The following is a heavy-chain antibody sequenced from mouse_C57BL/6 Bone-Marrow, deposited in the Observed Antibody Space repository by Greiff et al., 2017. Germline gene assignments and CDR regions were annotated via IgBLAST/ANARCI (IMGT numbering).Heavy chain of an antibody. V-gene: IGHV1-22*01. J-gene: IGHJ2*01. CDR1: GYTFTDYN. CDR2: INPNNGGT. Sequence: EVQLKESGPELVKPGASVKMSCKASGYTFTDYNMHWVKQSHGKSLAWIGYINPNNGGTSYNQKFKGKATLNVNKSSSTAYMELRSLTSEDSAVYYCLNWDYIDYWGQGTTLTVSS. D-gene: IGHD4-1*01. CDR3: LNWDYIDY.